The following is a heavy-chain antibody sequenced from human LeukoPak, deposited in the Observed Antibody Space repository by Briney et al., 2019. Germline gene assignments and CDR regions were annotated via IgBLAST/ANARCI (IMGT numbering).Heavy chain of an antibody. Sequence: GGSLRLSCAASGFTFSSYGMHWVRQAPGKGLEWVAFIRYDGSNKYYADSVKGRFTISRDNSKNTLYLQMNSLRAEDTAVYYCADGGGVAGTNDYWGQGTLVTVSS. V-gene: IGHV3-30*02. D-gene: IGHD6-19*01. CDR1: GFTFSSYG. CDR3: ADGGGVAGTNDY. J-gene: IGHJ4*02. CDR2: IRYDGSNK.